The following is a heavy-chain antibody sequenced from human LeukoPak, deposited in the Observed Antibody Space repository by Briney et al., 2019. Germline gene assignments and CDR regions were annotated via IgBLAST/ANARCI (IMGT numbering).Heavy chain of an antibody. Sequence: SQTLSLTCAVSGGSTSSGDFPWSWIRQPPGKGLEWTGYIFHTGHTSYNPSLKSRVTISVDMSKNQLSLRLTSVTAADTAVYYCARGFYGAGSHFDYWGQGTLVTVSS. CDR1: GGSTSSGDFP. V-gene: IGHV4-30-2*01. CDR2: IFHTGHT. J-gene: IGHJ4*02. CDR3: ARGFYGAGSHFDY. D-gene: IGHD3-10*01.